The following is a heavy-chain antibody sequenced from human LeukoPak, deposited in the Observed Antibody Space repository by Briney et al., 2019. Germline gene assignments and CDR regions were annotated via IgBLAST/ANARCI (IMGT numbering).Heavy chain of an antibody. CDR3: ARGREAQH. V-gene: IGHV4-34*01. CDR2: INHSGST. J-gene: IGHJ1*01. Sequence: SETLSLTCAVYGGSFSGYYWSWIRQPPGKGLEWIGEINHSGSTNYNPSLKSRVTISVDTSKNQFSLKLSSVTAADTAVYYCARGREAQHWGQGTLVTVSS. CDR1: GGSFSGYY.